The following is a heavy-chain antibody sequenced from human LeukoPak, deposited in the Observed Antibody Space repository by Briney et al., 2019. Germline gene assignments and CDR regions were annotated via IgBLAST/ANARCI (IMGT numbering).Heavy chain of an antibody. Sequence: ASVKVSCKASGYTFTGYYMHWVRQAPGQGLEWMGWINPNSGGTNYARKFQGRVTMTRDTSISTAYMELSRLRSDDTAVYYCARPNVLRFLEWSHYGMDVWGQGTTVTVSS. CDR3: ARPNVLRFLEWSHYGMDV. CDR1: GYTFTGYY. CDR2: INPNSGGT. V-gene: IGHV1-2*02. J-gene: IGHJ6*02. D-gene: IGHD3-3*01.